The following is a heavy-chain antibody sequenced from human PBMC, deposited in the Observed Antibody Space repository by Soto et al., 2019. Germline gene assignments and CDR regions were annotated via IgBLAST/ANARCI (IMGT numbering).Heavy chain of an antibody. J-gene: IGHJ6*02. Sequence: QVQLVQSGAEVKEPGDSVRVSCEASGYTFTAYYIHWVRRAPGQGLEWMGWINPKFGDTTYAQDFQGRVSRTRDMSISTVYMELSTLTYDDPAIYYCARNMDYYYGRGSGNGHGVWGQGTTVTVFS. CDR1: GYTFTAYY. CDR3: ARNMDYYYGRGSGNGHGV. D-gene: IGHD3-10*02. V-gene: IGHV1-2*02. CDR2: INPKFGDT.